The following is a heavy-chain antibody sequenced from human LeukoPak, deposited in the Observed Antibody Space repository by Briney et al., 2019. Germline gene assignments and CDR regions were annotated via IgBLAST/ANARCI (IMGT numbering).Heavy chain of an antibody. V-gene: IGHV1-2*02. D-gene: IGHD2-2*03. CDR3: ARGMDAEAFQN. J-gene: IGHJ1*01. CDR1: GYRFTPYP. CDR2: MNPHSGET. Sequence: ASVNVSCKPSGYRFTPYPLHWVRQAPGQGLEWLGWMNPHSGETSNAQKFQGRVTMTRDTSISVAYMELSSLRSDDTAVYYCARGMDAEAFQNWGQGTLVTVSS.